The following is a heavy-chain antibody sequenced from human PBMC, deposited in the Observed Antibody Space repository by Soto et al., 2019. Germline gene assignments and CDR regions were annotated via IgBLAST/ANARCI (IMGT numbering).Heavy chain of an antibody. V-gene: IGHV1-8*01. D-gene: IGHD3-22*01. J-gene: IGHJ4*02. CDR1: GYTFTSYD. CDR3: ARRMYYYDSSGYYSDY. CDR2: MNPNSGNT. Sequence: ASVKVSCKASGYTFTSYDINWVRQATGQGLEWMGWMNPNSGNTGYAQKLQGRVTMTTDTSTSTAYMELRSLRSDDTAVYYCARRMYYYDSSGYYSDYWGQGTLVTVSS.